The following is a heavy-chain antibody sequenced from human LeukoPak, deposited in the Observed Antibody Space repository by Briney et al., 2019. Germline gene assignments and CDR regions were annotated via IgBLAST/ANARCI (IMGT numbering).Heavy chain of an antibody. V-gene: IGHV4-39*01. D-gene: IGHD6-13*01. CDR2: IYYSGST. Sequence: SENLSLTCTVSGGSISSSNYYWGWIRQPPGKGLEWIANIYYSGSTYYKPSLSSRVTISVDTSKNQFSLKLSSVTAADTAVYYCARKAAADFFDYWGQGTLVTVSS. J-gene: IGHJ4*02. CDR1: GGSISSSNYY. CDR3: ARKAAADFFDY.